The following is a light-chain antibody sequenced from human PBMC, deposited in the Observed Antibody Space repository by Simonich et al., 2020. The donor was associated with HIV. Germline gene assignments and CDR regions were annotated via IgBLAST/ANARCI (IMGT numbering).Light chain of an antibody. CDR3: LSGT. CDR2: TAS. Sequence: DIQMTQSPSTLSASVGDRVTITCRASQSISNCLAWYQQKPGKAPKLLIYTASSLESGVPSRFSGSGSGTEFTLTISSLQPDDFATYYCLSGTFGQGTKVEIK. V-gene: IGKV1-5*03. J-gene: IGKJ1*01. CDR1: QSISNC.